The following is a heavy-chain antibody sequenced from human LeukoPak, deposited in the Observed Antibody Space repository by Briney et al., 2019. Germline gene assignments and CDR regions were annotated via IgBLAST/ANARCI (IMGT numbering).Heavy chain of an antibody. CDR1: GGTFSNYP. CDR2: INPIFATA. D-gene: IGHD1-14*01. J-gene: IGHJ4*02. Sequence: SSVKVSCKASGGTFSNYPISWVRQAPGQGLEWMGGINPIFATANYAQKFQGRVTIPTHESTSTAYMELSSLRSEDTAVYYCASQHGTGDFEYWGQGSLVTVSA. V-gene: IGHV1-69*05. CDR3: ASQHGTGDFEY.